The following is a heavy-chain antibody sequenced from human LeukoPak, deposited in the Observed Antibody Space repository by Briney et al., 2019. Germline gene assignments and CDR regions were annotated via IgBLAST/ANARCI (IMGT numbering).Heavy chain of an antibody. J-gene: IGHJ6*04. CDR1: GGTFGSYA. V-gene: IGHV1-69*13. CDR3: ARLSTLGYCSGGSCDNYYYYYGMDV. CDR2: IIPIFGTA. D-gene: IGHD2-15*01. Sequence: SVKVSCKASGGTFGSYAISWVRQAPGQGLEWMGGIIPIFGTANYAQKFQGRVTITADESTSTAYMELSSLRSEDTAVYYCARLSTLGYCSGGSCDNYYYYYGMDVWGKGTTVTVSS.